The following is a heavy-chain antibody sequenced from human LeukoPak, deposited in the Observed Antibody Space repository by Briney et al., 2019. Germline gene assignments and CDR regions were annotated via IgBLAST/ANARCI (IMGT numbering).Heavy chain of an antibody. CDR1: GYTFTNYY. CDR3: AKGGAMVATIYY. Sequence: ASVKVSCKASGYTFTNYYITWVRQAPGQGLEWVGWISAYNGKTNCAQKFQGRVTMTIDTSTTTVYMDLRSLTSDDTAMYYCAKGGAMVATIYYWGQGTLVTVSS. D-gene: IGHD5-12*01. CDR2: ISAYNGKT. J-gene: IGHJ4*02. V-gene: IGHV1-18*01.